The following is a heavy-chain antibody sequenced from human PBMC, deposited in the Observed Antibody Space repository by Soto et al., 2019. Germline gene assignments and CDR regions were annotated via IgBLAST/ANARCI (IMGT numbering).Heavy chain of an antibody. CDR1: GFTVSSNY. V-gene: IGHV3-53*01. CDR2: IYSGGST. J-gene: IGHJ5*02. D-gene: IGHD2-15*01. CDR3: AREVVAATRDWFDP. Sequence: GGSLRLSCAASGFTVSSNYMSWVRQAPGKGLEWVSVIYSGGSTYYADSVKGRFTISRDNSKNTLYLQMNSLRAEDTAVYYCAREVVAATRDWFDPWGQGTLVTVSS.